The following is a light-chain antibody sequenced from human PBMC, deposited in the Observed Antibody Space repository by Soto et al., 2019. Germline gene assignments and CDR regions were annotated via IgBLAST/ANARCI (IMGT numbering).Light chain of an antibody. J-gene: IGKJ1*01. CDR3: QQYNGYWT. V-gene: IGKV1-5*03. CDR1: QSISDS. CDR2: EAS. Sequence: DIQMTQSPSTLSASVGDRVTITCRASQSISDSLAWYQQKPGKAPKLLIHEASSFKSGVPSRFSGSRSGTEYTLTISSLQPDDFATYYCQQYNGYWTFGQGTKVEIK.